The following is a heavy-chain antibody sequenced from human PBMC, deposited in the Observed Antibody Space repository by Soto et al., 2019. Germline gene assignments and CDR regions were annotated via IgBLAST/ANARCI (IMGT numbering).Heavy chain of an antibody. V-gene: IGHV1-2*04. CDR2: INPNSGDT. J-gene: IGHJ4*02. CDR3: ATSRASIAVAAETEYYFDY. Sequence: SGKVSCEASAYTFTGYSMHWVRQAPGQGLEWMGWINPNSGDTNYTQKFQGWVTMTRDTSISTAYMELSRLRSDDTAVYYFATSRASIAVAAETEYYFDYWGQGTLVTVSS. CDR1: AYTFTGYS. D-gene: IGHD6-19*01.